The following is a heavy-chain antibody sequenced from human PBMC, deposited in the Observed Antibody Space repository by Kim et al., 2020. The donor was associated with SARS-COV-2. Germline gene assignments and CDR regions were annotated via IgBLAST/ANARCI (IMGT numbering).Heavy chain of an antibody. V-gene: IGHV4-59*01. J-gene: IGHJ4*02. CDR3: ASLITGTTGGRFDY. D-gene: IGHD1-20*01. Sequence: NPPLQRRVTISVETSKNQFYLKLSSVTAADTAVYYCASLITGTTGGRFDYWGQGTLVTVSS.